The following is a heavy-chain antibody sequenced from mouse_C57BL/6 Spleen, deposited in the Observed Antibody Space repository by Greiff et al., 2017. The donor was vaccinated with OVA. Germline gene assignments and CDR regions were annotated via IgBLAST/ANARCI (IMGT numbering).Heavy chain of an antibody. J-gene: IGHJ2*01. V-gene: IGHV5-9-1*02. D-gene: IGHD6-1*01. CDR2: ISSGGDYI. Sequence: EVKLMESGEGLVKPGGSLKLSCAASGFTFSSYAMSWVRQTPEKRLEWVAYISSGGDYIYYADTVKGRFTISRDNARNTLYLQMSSLKSEDTAMYYCTREGKEYYFDYWGQGTTLTVSS. CDR1: GFTFSSYA. CDR3: TREGKEYYFDY.